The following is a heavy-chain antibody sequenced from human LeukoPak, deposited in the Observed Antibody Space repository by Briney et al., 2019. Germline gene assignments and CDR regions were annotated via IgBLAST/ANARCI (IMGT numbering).Heavy chain of an antibody. CDR1: GYSFTSYW. J-gene: IGHJ3*02. D-gene: IGHD3-16*02. CDR3: ASLTFGGVIDNPDAFDI. Sequence: GESLKISCKGSGYSFTSYWIGWVRQMPGKGLEWMGIIYPGDSDTRYSPSFQGQVTISADKSISTAYLQWSSLKASDTAMYCCASLTFGGVIDNPDAFDIWGQGTMVTVSS. CDR2: IYPGDSDT. V-gene: IGHV5-51*01.